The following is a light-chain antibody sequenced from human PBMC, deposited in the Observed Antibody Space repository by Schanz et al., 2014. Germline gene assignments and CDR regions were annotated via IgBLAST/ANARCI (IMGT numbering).Light chain of an antibody. CDR2: DAS. Sequence: TQSPVTLSLYPGERATLSCRASQSVNSYLAWYQQKPGLAPRLLIYDASNRATGIPARFSGSGSGTDFTLTISSLEPEDFAVYFCQQRHTWPLTFGQGTRLDIK. CDR1: QSVNSY. V-gene: IGKV3-11*01. J-gene: IGKJ5*01. CDR3: QQRHTWPLT.